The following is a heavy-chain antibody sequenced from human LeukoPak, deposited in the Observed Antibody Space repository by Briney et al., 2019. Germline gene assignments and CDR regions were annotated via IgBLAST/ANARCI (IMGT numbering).Heavy chain of an antibody. CDR3: ASESIYCSGGSCYPYYFDY. J-gene: IGHJ4*01. V-gene: IGHV3-48*04. D-gene: IGHD2-15*01. Sequence: GGSLRLSCAASGSTFSSYGMHWVRQAPGKGLEWVSYITSRGSTKYYADSVKGRFTISRDNAKNSLYLQMNSLRAEDTAVYYCASESIYCSGGSCYPYYFDYWGHGTLVTVSS. CDR1: GSTFSSYG. CDR2: ITSRGSTK.